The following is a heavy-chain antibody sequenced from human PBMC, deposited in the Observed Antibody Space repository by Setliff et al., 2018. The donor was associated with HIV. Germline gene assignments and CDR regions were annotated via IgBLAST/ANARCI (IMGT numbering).Heavy chain of an antibody. J-gene: IGHJ6*02. CDR3: SKSMKFYYYGLDV. Sequence: ASVKVSCKTSGYDFTGYQIHWVRQAPGQGREWLGWINPHTGATNYAQNFQGRVIMTREKSISTAYLDLSGLRSDDTAVYYCSKSMKFYYYGLDVWGPGTAVTVSS. CDR1: GYDFTGYQ. CDR2: INPHTGAT. V-gene: IGHV1-2*02. D-gene: IGHD2-8*01.